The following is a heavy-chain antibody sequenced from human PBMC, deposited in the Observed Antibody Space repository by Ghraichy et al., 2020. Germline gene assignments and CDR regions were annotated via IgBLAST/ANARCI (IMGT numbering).Heavy chain of an antibody. CDR2: TYYTSTWFN. V-gene: IGHV6-1*01. CDR3: AIGRNSTFDI. J-gene: IGHJ3*02. Sequence: SQTLSLTCAISGVSVTSNGVAWNWLRQSPSRGLEWLRRTYYTSTWFNAYTKSVRGRITINTDTSENQFSMQLSSVIPEDTAVYYCAIGRNSTFDIWAQGSIVIVS. CDR1: GVSVTSNGVA. D-gene: IGHD4-23*01.